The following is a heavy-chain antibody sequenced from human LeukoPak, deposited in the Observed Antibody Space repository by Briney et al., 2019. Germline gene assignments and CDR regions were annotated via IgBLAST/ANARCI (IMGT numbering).Heavy chain of an antibody. Sequence: GGSLRLSCAASGFTFSSYSMNWVRQAPGKGLEWVSSISSSSSYIYYADSVKGRFTISRDNAKNSLYLQMNSLRAEDTAVYYCARDRSDSSGYYFPLDYWGQGTLVTVSS. J-gene: IGHJ4*02. CDR1: GFTFSSYS. D-gene: IGHD3-22*01. CDR2: ISSSSSYI. V-gene: IGHV3-21*01. CDR3: ARDRSDSSGYYFPLDY.